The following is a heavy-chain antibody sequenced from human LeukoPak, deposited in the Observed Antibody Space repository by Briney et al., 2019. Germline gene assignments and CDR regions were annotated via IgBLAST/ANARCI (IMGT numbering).Heavy chain of an antibody. CDR1: GFIFNNYA. CDR3: AKGPAAHIRWGYFHH. V-gene: IGHV3-23*01. CDR2: TTGSGLST. J-gene: IGHJ1*01. D-gene: IGHD2-2*01. Sequence: GGSLRLSCAGSGFIFNNYAMHWVRQPPGKGLEWVSGTTGSGLSTYYADSVKGRFTISRDNSNNTLYLQMNSLRAEDTAIYYCAKGPAAHIRWGYFHHWGQGNLVTVSS.